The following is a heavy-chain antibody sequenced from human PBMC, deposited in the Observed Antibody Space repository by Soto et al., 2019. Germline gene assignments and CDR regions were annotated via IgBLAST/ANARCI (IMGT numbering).Heavy chain of an antibody. CDR3: ASFRIAATWGNDAFDI. CDR2: IIPILGIA. V-gene: IGHV1-69*02. D-gene: IGHD2-15*01. J-gene: IGHJ3*02. Sequence: QVQLVQSGAEVKKPGSSVKVSCNASGGTFSSYTISWVRQAPGQGLEWMGRIIPILGIANYAQKFQGRVTITADQSTSTAYMELSSVRSEDTAVYYCASFRIAATWGNDAFDIWGQGTMVTVSS. CDR1: GGTFSSYT.